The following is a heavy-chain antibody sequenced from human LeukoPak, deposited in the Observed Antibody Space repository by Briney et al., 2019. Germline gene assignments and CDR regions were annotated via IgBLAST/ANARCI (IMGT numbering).Heavy chain of an antibody. CDR1: GGSISSYY. Sequence: TSETLSLTCTVSGGSISSYYWSWIRQPPGKGLEWIGYIYYSGSTNYNPSLKSRVTISVDASKNQFSLKLSSVTAADTAVYYCARGGYSYGFYYYYGMDVWGQGTTVTVSS. J-gene: IGHJ6*02. D-gene: IGHD5-18*01. V-gene: IGHV4-59*01. CDR2: IYYSGST. CDR3: ARGGYSYGFYYYYGMDV.